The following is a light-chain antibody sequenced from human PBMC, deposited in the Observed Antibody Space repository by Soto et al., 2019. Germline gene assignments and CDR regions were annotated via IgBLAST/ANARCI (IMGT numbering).Light chain of an antibody. CDR1: QSVSSSY. CDR3: QQYGSSPPT. CDR2: GAS. J-gene: IGKJ1*01. V-gene: IGKV3-20*01. Sequence: GLSQSPGTLSLSTGERATLSCRASQSVSSSYLAWYQQKPGQAPRLLIYGASSRATGTPDRFSGSGSGTDFTLTINRLEPEDFALYYCQQYGSSPPTFGQRTNV.